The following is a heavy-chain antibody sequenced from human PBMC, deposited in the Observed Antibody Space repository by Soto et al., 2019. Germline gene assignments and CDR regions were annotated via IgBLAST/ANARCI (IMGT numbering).Heavy chain of an antibody. CDR3: ARLIAVAGQTGPYYYYGMDV. Sequence: ASVKVSCKASGGTFSSYAISWVRQAPGQGLEWMGGIIPIFGTANYAQKFQGRVTITADESTSTAYMELSSLRSEDTAVYYCARLIAVAGQTGPYYYYGMDVWGQGTTVTVSS. CDR1: GGTFSSYA. J-gene: IGHJ6*02. D-gene: IGHD6-19*01. V-gene: IGHV1-69*13. CDR2: IIPIFGTA.